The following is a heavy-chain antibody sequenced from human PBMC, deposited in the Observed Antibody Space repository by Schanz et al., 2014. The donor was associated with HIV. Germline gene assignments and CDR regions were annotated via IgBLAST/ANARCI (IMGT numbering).Heavy chain of an antibody. CDR1: GFTFSGYG. J-gene: IGHJ4*02. V-gene: IGHV3-33*05. CDR2: ISYDGSNK. CDR3: ANEEAPNDY. Sequence: QVQLVESGGGVVQPGRSLRLSCAVSGFTFSGYGMHWVRQAPGKGLEWVAFISYDGSNKYYADSVKGRFTISRDNSKNTLYLQMNSLRVEDTAVYYCANEEAPNDYWGQGTLVTVSS.